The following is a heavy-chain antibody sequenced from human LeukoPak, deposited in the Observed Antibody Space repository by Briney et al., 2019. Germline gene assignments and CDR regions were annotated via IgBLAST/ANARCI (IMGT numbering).Heavy chain of an antibody. D-gene: IGHD6-19*01. Sequence: GGSLRLSCAASGFTFSSYWMSWVRQAPGKGLEWVANIKQDGSEKYYVDSVKGRFTISRDNAKNSLYLQMNSLRAEDTAVYYCAREWRQWLVPRAFDYWGQGTLVTVSS. CDR2: IKQDGSEK. CDR1: GFTFSSYW. J-gene: IGHJ4*02. V-gene: IGHV3-7*01. CDR3: AREWRQWLVPRAFDY.